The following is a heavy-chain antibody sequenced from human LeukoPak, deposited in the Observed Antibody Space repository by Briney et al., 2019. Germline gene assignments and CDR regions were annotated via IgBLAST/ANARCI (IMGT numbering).Heavy chain of an antibody. D-gene: IGHD1-26*01. Sequence: GASVKVSCKASGYTFTGYYMHWVRQAPGQGLEWMGWISPNSGGTNYAQKFQGRVTMTRDTSISTAYMELSGLRSDDTAVYYCARVAAKWEVLLYCFDNWGQGTLVTVSS. CDR2: ISPNSGGT. CDR1: GYTFTGYY. CDR3: ARVAAKWEVLLYCFDN. V-gene: IGHV1-2*02. J-gene: IGHJ4*02.